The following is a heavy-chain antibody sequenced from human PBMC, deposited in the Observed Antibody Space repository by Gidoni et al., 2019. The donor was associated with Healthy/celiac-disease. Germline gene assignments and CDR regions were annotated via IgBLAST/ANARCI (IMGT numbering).Heavy chain of an antibody. CDR3: ARGPPPSPYNWNPFFDY. D-gene: IGHD1-20*01. Sequence: QVQLVQSGAEVKKPGSSVKVSCKASGGTFSSYAISWVLQPPGQGLEWMGGIIPIFGTANYAQKFHGRVTITADESTSTAYMELSSLRSEDTAVYYCARGPPPSPYNWNPFFDYWGQGTLVTVSS. V-gene: IGHV1-69*01. J-gene: IGHJ4*02. CDR2: IIPIFGTA. CDR1: GGTFSSYA.